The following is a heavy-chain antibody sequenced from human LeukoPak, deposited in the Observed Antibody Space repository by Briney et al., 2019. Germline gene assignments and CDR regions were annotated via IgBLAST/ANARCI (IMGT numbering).Heavy chain of an antibody. D-gene: IGHD1-14*01. J-gene: IGHJ4*02. CDR3: ARGGTQRAFDY. CDR2: IYYSGST. Sequence: SETLSLTCTVSGGSLSSYYWSWIRQPPGKGLEWIGYIYYSGSTNYNPSLKSRVTISVDTSKNQFSLKLSSVTAADTAVYYCARGGTQRAFDYWGQGTLVTVSS. CDR1: GGSLSSYY. V-gene: IGHV4-59*13.